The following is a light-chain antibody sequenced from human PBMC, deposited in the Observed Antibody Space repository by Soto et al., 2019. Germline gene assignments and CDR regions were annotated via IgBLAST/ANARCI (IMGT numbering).Light chain of an antibody. V-gene: IGLV2-14*01. J-gene: IGLJ3*02. CDR2: EVS. CDR3: SSYTRSSTRV. CDR1: SSDVGGYNY. Sequence: QSALTQPASVSGSPGQSITISCTGTSSDVGGYNYVSWYQQHPGKAPKLMIYEVSNRPSGVPNRFSGSKSGNTASLTISGLQAEDEADYYCSSYTRSSTRVFGGGTKLTVL.